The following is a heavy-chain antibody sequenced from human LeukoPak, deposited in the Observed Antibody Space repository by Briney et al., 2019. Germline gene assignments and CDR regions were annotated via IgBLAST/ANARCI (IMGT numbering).Heavy chain of an antibody. V-gene: IGHV1-8*01. CDR2: MNPNRGNT. CDR1: GYTFTSYD. Sequence: GASVKVSCKASGYTFTSYDINWVRQATGQGLEWMGWMNPNRGNTGYAQKFQGRVTITRNTSISTAYMELSSLRSEDTAVYYCARGFRNWNGDLDYWGQGTLVTVST. D-gene: IGHD1-1*01. CDR3: ARGFRNWNGDLDY. J-gene: IGHJ4*02.